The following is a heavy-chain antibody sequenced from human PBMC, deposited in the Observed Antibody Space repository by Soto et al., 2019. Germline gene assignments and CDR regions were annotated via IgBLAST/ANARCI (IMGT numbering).Heavy chain of an antibody. CDR2: ISAYNGNT. Sequence: ASVKVSCKASGYTFTSYGISWVRQAPGQGLEWMGWISAYNGNTNYAQKLQGRVTMTTDTSTSTAHMELRSLRSDDTAVYYCATAFGTGYPIYYYYGMDVWGQGTTVTVSS. CDR1: GYTFTSYG. D-gene: IGHD3-9*01. CDR3: ATAFGTGYPIYYYYGMDV. J-gene: IGHJ6*02. V-gene: IGHV1-18*01.